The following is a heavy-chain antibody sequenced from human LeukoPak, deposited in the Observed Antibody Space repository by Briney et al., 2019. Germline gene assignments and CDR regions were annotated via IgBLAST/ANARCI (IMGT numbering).Heavy chain of an antibody. CDR3: ARDRVVVAATNYYYGMDL. CDR2: IKQDGSEK. J-gene: IGHJ6*02. V-gene: IGHV3-7*01. D-gene: IGHD2-15*01. CDR1: GFTFSSYW. Sequence: GGSLRLSCAASGFTFSSYWMSWVRQAPGKGLEWVANIKQDGSEKYYVDSVKGGFTLPRDNPKHSLYLQMNSLRAEDTAVYYCARDRVVVAATNYYYGMDLWGQGTTVTVSS.